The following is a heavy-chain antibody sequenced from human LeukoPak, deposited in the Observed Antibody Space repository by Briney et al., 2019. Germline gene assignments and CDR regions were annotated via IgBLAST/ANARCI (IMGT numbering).Heavy chain of an antibody. Sequence: SETLSLTCTVSGASISCGGYYWSWVRQHPEKGLEWIGYIYSNGKTYYSPSLKTRVVISIDTSNNQFALRLSAVTVADSAVYFCARGSGTFNWFAPWGQGTLVTVSS. V-gene: IGHV4-31*03. J-gene: IGHJ5*02. CDR1: GASISCGGYY. CDR2: IYSNGKT. D-gene: IGHD6-13*01. CDR3: ARGSGTFNWFAP.